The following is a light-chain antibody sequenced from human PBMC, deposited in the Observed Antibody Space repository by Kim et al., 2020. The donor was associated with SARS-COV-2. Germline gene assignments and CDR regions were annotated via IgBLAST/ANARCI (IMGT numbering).Light chain of an antibody. Sequence: DIQMTQSLSAVSASVGDRVTITCRASEYIYTWLAWYQQQPGKAPKLLISGASNLQPGVPPRFSASGSGTDFTLTISSLQPEDFATYYCQELNTFPLTFGGGTKVDIK. CDR1: EYIYTW. CDR2: GAS. J-gene: IGKJ4*01. CDR3: QELNTFPLT. V-gene: IGKV1-12*01.